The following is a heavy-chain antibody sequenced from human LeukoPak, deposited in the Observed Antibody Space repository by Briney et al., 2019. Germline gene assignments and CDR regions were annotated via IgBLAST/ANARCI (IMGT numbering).Heavy chain of an antibody. J-gene: IGHJ4*02. CDR1: GFTFTSYA. V-gene: IGHV3-23*01. D-gene: IGHD3-10*01. Sequence: PGGSLRLSCAASGFTFTSYAMSWVRQAPGKGLEWVSAVSGSGGTPYYADSVKGRFTISRDNSMNTLYLQMNSLRAEDTAVYYCAMNYYGSGSYSDYWGQGTLVTVSS. CDR3: AMNYYGSGSYSDY. CDR2: VSGSGGTP.